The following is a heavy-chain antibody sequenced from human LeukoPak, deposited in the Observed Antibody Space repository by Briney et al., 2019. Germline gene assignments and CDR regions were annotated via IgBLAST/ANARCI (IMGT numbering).Heavy chain of an antibody. V-gene: IGHV3-64D*06. CDR3: VKDRSDILTGPGSN. D-gene: IGHD3-9*01. J-gene: IGHJ4*02. Sequence: PGGSLRLSCSASGFTFSSYAMHWVRQAPGKGLEYVSAISGNGGSTYYADSVKGRFTISRDNSKNTLYLQMSSRRAEDTAVYYCVKDRSDILTGPGSNWGQGTLVTVSS. CDR1: GFTFSSYA. CDR2: ISGNGGST.